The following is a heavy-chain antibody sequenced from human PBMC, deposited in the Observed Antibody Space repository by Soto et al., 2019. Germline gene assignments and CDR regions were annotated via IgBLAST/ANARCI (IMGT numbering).Heavy chain of an antibody. Sequence: PGGSRRLSCAASGFTFSSYSMNWVRQAPGKGLEWVSSISSSSSYIYYADSVKGRFTISRDNAKNSLYLQMNSLRAEDTAVYYCARVTMVRGVMSYYYYMDVWGKGTTVTVSS. CDR1: GFTFSSYS. V-gene: IGHV3-21*01. CDR2: ISSSSSYI. D-gene: IGHD3-10*01. J-gene: IGHJ6*03. CDR3: ARVTMVRGVMSYYYYMDV.